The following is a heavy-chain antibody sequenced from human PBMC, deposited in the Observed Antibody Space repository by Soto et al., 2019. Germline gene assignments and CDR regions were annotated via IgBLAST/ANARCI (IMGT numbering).Heavy chain of an antibody. Sequence: LSLTCAVSGGSFRGYFWSWIRQSPDKGLEWIGEINDSGSTYYNPSFKSRLTISVDTSKSQISLTLTSVTAADSAVYYCQGGDFWGQGTRVTVSS. CDR3: QGGDF. V-gene: IGHV4-34*01. CDR2: INDSGST. CDR1: GGSFRGYF. D-gene: IGHD3-16*01. J-gene: IGHJ4*02.